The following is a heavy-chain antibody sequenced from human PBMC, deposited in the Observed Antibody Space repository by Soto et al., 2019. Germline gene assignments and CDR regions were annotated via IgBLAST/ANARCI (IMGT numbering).Heavy chain of an antibody. CDR3: ARGGRRSSDSSGYWVYFDY. CDR2: ISSSGSTI. D-gene: IGHD3-22*01. V-gene: IGHV3-48*03. CDR1: GFTFSSYE. Sequence: GGSLRLSCAASGFTFSSYEMNWVRQAPGKGLEWVSYISSSGSTIYYADSVKGRFTISRDNAKNSLYLQMNSLRAEDTAVYYCARGGRRSSDSSGYWVYFDYWGQGTLVTVSS. J-gene: IGHJ4*02.